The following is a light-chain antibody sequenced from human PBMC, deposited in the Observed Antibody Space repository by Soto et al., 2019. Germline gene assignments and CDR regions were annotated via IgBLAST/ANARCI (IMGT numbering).Light chain of an antibody. CDR3: QQYYGIPLT. Sequence: DIVMTQSPDSLAVSLGERATINCKSSQSVLYSSNNKNYLAWYQQKPGQPPKLLIYWASTRESGVPDRFSGSGSGTDFTLTISSLQAEDVALYYCQQYYGIPLTFGGGTMVEIK. V-gene: IGKV4-1*01. CDR2: WAS. CDR1: QSVLYSSNNKNY. J-gene: IGKJ4*01.